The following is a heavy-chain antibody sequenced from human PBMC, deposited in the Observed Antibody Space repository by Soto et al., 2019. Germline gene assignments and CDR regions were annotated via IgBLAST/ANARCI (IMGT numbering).Heavy chain of an antibody. CDR1: GYTFTGYY. V-gene: IGHV1-2*02. CDR2: INPNSGGT. J-gene: IGHJ3*02. Sequence: QVQLVQSGAEVKKPGASVKVSCKASGYTFTGYYMHWVRQAPGQGLEWMGWINPNSGGTNYAQKFQGRVTMTRATSISTAYMELSRLRSDDTAVYYCARIRPTIRRKYSSSPIGGAFDIWGQGTMVTVSS. D-gene: IGHD6-13*01. CDR3: ARIRPTIRRKYSSSPIGGAFDI.